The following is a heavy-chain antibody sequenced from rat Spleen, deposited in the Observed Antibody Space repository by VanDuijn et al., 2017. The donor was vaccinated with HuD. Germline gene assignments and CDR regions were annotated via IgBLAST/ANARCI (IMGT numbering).Heavy chain of an antibody. CDR2: ISPSGGST. D-gene: IGHD1-2*01. Sequence: EVQLVESGGGLVQPGRSLKLSCAASGFTFSNYDMAWVRQAPTKGLEWVASISPSGGSTYYPDSVKGRFTNSRDDAKSTLYLQMNSLRSEDTATYYCTRRSPYYVMDAWGQGASVTVSS. V-gene: IGHV5-25*01. CDR1: GFTFSNYD. J-gene: IGHJ4*01. CDR3: TRRSPYYVMDA.